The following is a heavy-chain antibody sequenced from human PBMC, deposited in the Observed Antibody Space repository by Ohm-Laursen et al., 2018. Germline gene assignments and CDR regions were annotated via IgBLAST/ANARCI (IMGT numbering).Heavy chain of an antibody. V-gene: IGHV3-23*01. CDR2: ISTGGGGT. J-gene: IGHJ4*02. CDR1: GFTFSGFD. CDR3: ARLLSGSSPEDY. D-gene: IGHD1-26*01. Sequence: SLRLSCAASGFTFSGFDMNWVRQAPGKGLEWVSDISTGGGGTYYADSVKGRFTISRDNAKNSLYLQMNSLRPEDTAVYYCARLLSGSSPEDYWGQGTLVTVSS.